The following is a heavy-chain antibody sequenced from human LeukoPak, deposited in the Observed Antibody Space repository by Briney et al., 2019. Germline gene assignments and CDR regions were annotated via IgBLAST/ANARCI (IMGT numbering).Heavy chain of an antibody. V-gene: IGHV7-4-1*02. D-gene: IGHD3-16*02. CDR1: GYTFTNYA. CDR2: INPNTGNP. CDR3: ARAIMHLGELSLPSY. J-gene: IGHJ4*02. Sequence: ASVKVSCKTSGYTFTNYAMNWVRQAPGQGLEWMGWINPNTGNPAYAQGFTGRFVFSLDTSVSTAYLQISSLEAEDTAVYYCARAIMHLGELSLPSYWGQGTLVTVSS.